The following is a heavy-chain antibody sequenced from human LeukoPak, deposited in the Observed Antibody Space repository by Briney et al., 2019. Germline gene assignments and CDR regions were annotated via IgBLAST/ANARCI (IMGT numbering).Heavy chain of an antibody. Sequence: GGSLRLSCAASGFTFSSYSMNWVRQAPGKGLEWVSSISSSSYIYYADSVKGRFTISRDNAKNSLYLQMNSLRAEDTAVYYCAKDGSSWYGDAFDIWGHGTIVTVSS. CDR3: AKDGSSWYGDAFDI. D-gene: IGHD6-13*01. CDR2: ISSSSYI. CDR1: GFTFSSYS. J-gene: IGHJ3*02. V-gene: IGHV3-21*01.